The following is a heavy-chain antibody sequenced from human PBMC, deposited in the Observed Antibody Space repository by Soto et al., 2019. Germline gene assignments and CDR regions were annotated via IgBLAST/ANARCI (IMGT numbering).Heavy chain of an antibody. Sequence: GGSLRLSCAASGFTFSDYYMSWIRQAPGKGLEWVSYISSSGSTIYYADSVKGRFTISRDNAKNSLYLQMNSLRAEDTAVYYCASASNYDFWSGYTPLDAFDIWGQGTMVTVSS. CDR1: GFTFSDYY. J-gene: IGHJ3*02. D-gene: IGHD3-3*01. CDR3: ASASNYDFWSGYTPLDAFDI. CDR2: ISSSGSTI. V-gene: IGHV3-11*01.